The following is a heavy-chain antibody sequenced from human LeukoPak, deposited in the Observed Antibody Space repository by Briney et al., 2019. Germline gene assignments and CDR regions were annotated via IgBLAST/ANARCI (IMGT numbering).Heavy chain of an antibody. CDR2: MNPNSGNT. J-gene: IGHJ4*02. V-gene: IGHV1-8*01. D-gene: IGHD3-22*01. CDR3: ARDYALRPYYYDSSGYPIGLDY. CDR1: GYTFTSYD. Sequence: ASVKVSCKASGYTFTSYDINWVRQATGQGLEWMGWMNPNSGNTGYAQKFQGRVTMTRNTSISTAYTELSSLRSEDTAVYYCARDYALRPYYYDSSGYPIGLDYWGQGTLVTVSS.